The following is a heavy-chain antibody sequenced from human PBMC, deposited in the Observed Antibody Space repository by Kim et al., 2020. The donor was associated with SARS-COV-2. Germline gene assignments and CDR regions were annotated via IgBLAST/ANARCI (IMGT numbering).Heavy chain of an antibody. J-gene: IGHJ4*02. CDR3: ARDQRFVEWSPLGY. Sequence: YADSGKDRFTISRDNSKTPLDRQMNSLRAEDTAVYYCARDQRFVEWSPLGYWGQGTLVTVSS. D-gene: IGHD3-3*01. V-gene: IGHV3-30*03.